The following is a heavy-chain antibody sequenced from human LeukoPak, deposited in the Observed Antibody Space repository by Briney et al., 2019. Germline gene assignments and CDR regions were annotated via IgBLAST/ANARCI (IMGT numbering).Heavy chain of an antibody. CDR2: INPNSGAT. J-gene: IGHJ4*02. CDR3: AADNIAALY. Sequence: ASVKVSCKAPGYTFTGYYIHWVRQAPGQGLEWMGRINPNSGATNYAQRFQGRVTMTRDTSISKAYMELTSLRSDDTAVYYCAADNIAALYWGQGTLVTVSS. V-gene: IGHV1-2*06. CDR1: GYTFTGYY. D-gene: IGHD6-6*01.